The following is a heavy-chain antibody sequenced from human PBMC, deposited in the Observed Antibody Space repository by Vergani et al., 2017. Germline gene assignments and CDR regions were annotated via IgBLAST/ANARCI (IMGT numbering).Heavy chain of an antibody. V-gene: IGHV1-2*02. D-gene: IGHD2-2*01. J-gene: IGHJ4*02. CDR3: AGDGAPVVPAAMMNFDY. CDR2: INPNSGGT. CDR1: GYTFTGYY. Sequence: QVQLVQSGAEVKKPGASVKVSCKASGYTFTGYYMHWVRQAPGQGLEWMGWINPNSGGTNYAQKFQGRVTMTRDTSISTAYMELSRLRSDDTAVYYCAGDGAPVVPAAMMNFDYWGQGTLVTVSS.